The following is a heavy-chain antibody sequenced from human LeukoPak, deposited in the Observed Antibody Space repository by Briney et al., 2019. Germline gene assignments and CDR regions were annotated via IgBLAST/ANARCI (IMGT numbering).Heavy chain of an antibody. Sequence: SETLSLTCAVYGGSFSGYYWSWIRQPPVKGLEWIREINHSGRTNYNPSLKSRVTISVDTSKNQFSLKLSSVTAADTAVYYCARAQSYRVLRYFDWWHNNWFDPWGQGTLVTVSS. D-gene: IGHD3-9*01. CDR3: ARAQSYRVLRYFDWWHNNWFDP. V-gene: IGHV4-34*01. CDR2: INHSGRT. J-gene: IGHJ5*02. CDR1: GGSFSGYY.